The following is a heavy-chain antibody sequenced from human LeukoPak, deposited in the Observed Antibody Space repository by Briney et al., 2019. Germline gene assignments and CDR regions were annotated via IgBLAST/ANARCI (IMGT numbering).Heavy chain of an antibody. J-gene: IGHJ4*02. V-gene: IGHV4-59*01. D-gene: IGHD1-26*01. Sequence: SETLSLTCTVSGGSISSYYWSWIRQPPGKGLEWIGFIYYIGSANYNPSLKSRVTISVDTSKSQFSLELSSVTAADTAVYYCARDREGLIDYWGQGTLVTVSS. CDR3: ARDREGLIDY. CDR1: GGSISSYY. CDR2: IYYIGSA.